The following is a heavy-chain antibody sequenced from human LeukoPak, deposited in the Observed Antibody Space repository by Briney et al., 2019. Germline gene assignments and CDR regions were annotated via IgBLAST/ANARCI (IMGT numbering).Heavy chain of an antibody. Sequence: GGSLRLSCVASGFTFSNYAMNWVRQAPGKGLEWVSTISGSGGSTYYADSVKDRFSISRDNSKTTVSLQMNSLRAEDTAVYYCAKGRGTAVTSAANYWGQGTLVTVSS. CDR2: ISGSGGST. CDR1: GFTFSNYA. CDR3: AKGRGTAVTSAANY. D-gene: IGHD4-17*01. J-gene: IGHJ4*02. V-gene: IGHV3-23*01.